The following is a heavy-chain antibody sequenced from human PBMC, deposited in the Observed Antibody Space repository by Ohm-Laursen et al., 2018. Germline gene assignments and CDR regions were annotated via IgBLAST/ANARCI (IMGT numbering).Heavy chain of an antibody. V-gene: IGHV3-23*01. CDR2: ISRSGDST. D-gene: IGHD5-18*01. CDR1: GFTFSSYG. CDR3: VKGPGGYRYGDY. Sequence: GSLRLSCAASGFTFSSYGMSWVRQAPGKGPEWVSSISRSGDSTYYADSVKGRFTISRDNSKNTLYLQMNSLRAEDTAVYSCVKGPGGYRYGDYWGQGTLVTVSS. J-gene: IGHJ4*02.